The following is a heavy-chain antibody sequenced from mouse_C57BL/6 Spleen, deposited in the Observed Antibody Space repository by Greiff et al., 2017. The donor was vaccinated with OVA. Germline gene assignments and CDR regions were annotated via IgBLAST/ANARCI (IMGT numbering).Heavy chain of an antibody. D-gene: IGHD1-1*01. Sequence: VQLQQPGAELVRPGSSVKLSCKASGYTFTSYWMHWVKQRPIQGLEWIGNIDPSDSETHYNQKFKDKDTLTVDKSSNTAYMQLSSLTSDDYAVYYCVRNYYGSKERVFDYWGQGTTLTVSS. CDR2: IDPSDSET. V-gene: IGHV1-52*01. J-gene: IGHJ2*01. CDR1: GYTFTSYW. CDR3: VRNYYGSKERVFDY.